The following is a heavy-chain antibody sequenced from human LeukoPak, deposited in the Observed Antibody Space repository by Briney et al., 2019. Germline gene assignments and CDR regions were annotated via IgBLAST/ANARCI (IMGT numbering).Heavy chain of an antibody. V-gene: IGHV1-2*02. J-gene: IGHJ4*02. D-gene: IGHD6-13*01. Sequence: ASVKVSCKASGYTFTGYYMHWVRQAPGQGLEWMGWLNPNSGDTNYAQKFQGRVTMTRDTSISTAYMELSSLRSDDTAVYYCARARYSTRWQSDFDYWGQGTLVTVSS. CDR1: GYTFTGYY. CDR2: LNPNSGDT. CDR3: ARARYSTRWQSDFDY.